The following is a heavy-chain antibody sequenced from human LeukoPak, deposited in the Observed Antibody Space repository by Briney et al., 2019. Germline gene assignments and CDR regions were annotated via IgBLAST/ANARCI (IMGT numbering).Heavy chain of an antibody. CDR1: GFTFSSYG. Sequence: PGGSLRLSCAASGFTFSSYGMSWVRQAPGKGLEWVSAISGSGGSTYYADSVKGRFTISRDNSKNTLYLQMNSLRAEDTAVYYCAKVGDSSGYYFDYWGQGTLVTVSS. CDR2: ISGSGGST. J-gene: IGHJ4*02. CDR3: AKVGDSSGYYFDY. V-gene: IGHV3-23*01. D-gene: IGHD3-22*01.